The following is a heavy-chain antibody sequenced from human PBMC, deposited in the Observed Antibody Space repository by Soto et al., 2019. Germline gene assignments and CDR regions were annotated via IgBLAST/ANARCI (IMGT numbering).Heavy chain of an antibody. J-gene: IGHJ3*02. CDR3: ARDPTDYYDSSSTLDAFDI. CDR1: GGSISSYY. V-gene: IGHV4-59*01. Sequence: SETLSLTCTVSGGSISSYYWSWIRQPPGKGLEWIGYIYYSGSTNYNPSLKSRVTISVDTSKNQFSLKLSSVTAADTAVYYCARDPTDYYDSSSTLDAFDIWGQGTMVTVSS. CDR2: IYYSGST. D-gene: IGHD3-22*01.